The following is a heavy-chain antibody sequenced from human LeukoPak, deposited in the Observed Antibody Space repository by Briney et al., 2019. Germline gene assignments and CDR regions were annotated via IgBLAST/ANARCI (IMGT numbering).Heavy chain of an antibody. D-gene: IGHD1-26*01. J-gene: IGHJ6*03. CDR3: ARGGAEWERGDYYYYMDV. V-gene: IGHV1-18*01. CDR2: ISAYNGNT. CDR1: GYTFTSYG. Sequence: ASVKVSCKASGYTFTSYGISWVRQAPGQGLEWMGWISAYNGNTNYAQKLQGRVTMTTDTSTSTAYMELRSLRSDDTAVYYCARGGAEWERGDYYYYMDVWGKGTTVTVSS.